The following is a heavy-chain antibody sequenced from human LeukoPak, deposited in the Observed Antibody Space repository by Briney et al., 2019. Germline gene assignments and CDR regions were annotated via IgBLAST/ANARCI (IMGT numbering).Heavy chain of an antibody. D-gene: IGHD6-13*01. CDR2: IYYSGST. J-gene: IGHJ5*02. CDR1: GGSISSYY. CDR3: ARAHIAAAGLYNWFDP. Sequence: SETLSLTCTVSGGSISSYYWSWIRQPPGKGLEWIGYIYYSGSTNYNPSLKSRVTISVDTSKNQFSLKLSSVTAADTAVYYCARAHIAAAGLYNWFDPWGQGTLVTVFS. V-gene: IGHV4-59*01.